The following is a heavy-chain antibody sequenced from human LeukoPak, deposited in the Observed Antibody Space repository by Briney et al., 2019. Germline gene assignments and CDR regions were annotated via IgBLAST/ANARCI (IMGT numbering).Heavy chain of an antibody. CDR1: GYTLTSYG. CDR2: ISAYNGNT. J-gene: IGHJ6*02. Sequence: ASVKVSCKASGYTLTSYGISWVRQAPGQGLEWMGWISAYNGNTNYAQKLQGRVTMTTDTSTSTAYMELRSLRSDDTAVYYCARDPSAVAGLNYYYYYGMDVWGQGTTVTVSS. CDR3: ARDPSAVAGLNYYYYYGMDV. V-gene: IGHV1-18*01. D-gene: IGHD6-19*01.